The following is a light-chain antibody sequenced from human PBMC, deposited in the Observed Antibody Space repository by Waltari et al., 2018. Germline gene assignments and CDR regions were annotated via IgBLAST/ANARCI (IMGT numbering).Light chain of an antibody. CDR2: AAS. Sequence: DIQMTQSPSSLSASVGDRVTITCRASQSISSYLNWYQQKPGKAPKLLIYAASSLQSGVPSRFSGSGSGTDFTLTISSLQPEDFATYYCQQYNLWPWTFDQGTKVDIK. V-gene: IGKV1-39*01. CDR1: QSISSY. CDR3: QQYNLWPWT. J-gene: IGKJ1*01.